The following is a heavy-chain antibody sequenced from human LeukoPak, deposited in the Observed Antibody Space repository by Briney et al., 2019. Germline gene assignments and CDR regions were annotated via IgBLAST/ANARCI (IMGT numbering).Heavy chain of an antibody. J-gene: IGHJ3*02. D-gene: IGHD3/OR15-3a*01. CDR1: GLSLATRGGG. CDR2: MSWDDDE. V-gene: IGHV2-5*02. CDR3: AGTTISGLLGDAFDI. Sequence: SGPTLFNPTHTLTLTCTLSGLSLATRGGGVGWIRQPPGKALEWLAIMSWDDDERYSPSLKNRLTLTQDPSKTQVVLRMTNMDPADTGTYYCAGTTISGLLGDAFDIWGQGTMVTV.